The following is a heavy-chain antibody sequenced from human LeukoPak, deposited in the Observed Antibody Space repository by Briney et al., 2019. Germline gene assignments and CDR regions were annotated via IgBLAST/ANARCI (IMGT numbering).Heavy chain of an antibody. V-gene: IGHV3-33*01. Sequence: PGGSLRLSCAASGFTFSSHGMHWVRQAPGKGLEWVAVIWYDGSNKFYADSVRGRFTISRDNSKNTLYVQMNSLGAEDTAVYYCARGRGSGWYDAFDIWGQGTMVTVSS. CDR3: ARGRGSGWYDAFDI. CDR1: GFTFSSHG. D-gene: IGHD6-19*01. CDR2: IWYDGSNK. J-gene: IGHJ3*02.